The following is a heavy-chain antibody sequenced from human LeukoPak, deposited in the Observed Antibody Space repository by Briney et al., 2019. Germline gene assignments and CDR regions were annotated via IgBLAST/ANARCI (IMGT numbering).Heavy chain of an antibody. V-gene: IGHV3-7*01. CDR2: IKQDGSEK. D-gene: IGHD3-22*01. Sequence: GGSLRLSCAASGFTFSSYWMSWVRQAPGKGLEWVANIKQDGSEKYYVDSVKGRFTISRDNAKNSLYLQMNSLRAEDTAVYYCARDLYYDSSGYPLDYWGQGTLVTVSS. CDR3: ARDLYYDSSGYPLDY. J-gene: IGHJ4*02. CDR1: GFTFSSYW.